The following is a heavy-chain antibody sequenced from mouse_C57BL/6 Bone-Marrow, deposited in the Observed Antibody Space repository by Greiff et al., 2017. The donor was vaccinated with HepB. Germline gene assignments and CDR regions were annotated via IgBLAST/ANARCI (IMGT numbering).Heavy chain of an antibody. Sequence: EVQLQESVAELVRPGASVKLSCTASGFNIKNTYMHWVKQRPEQGLEWIGRIDPANGNTKYAPKFQGKATITADTSSNTAYLQLSSLTSEDTANYYCALYYYGSSPYYFDYWGQGTTLTVSA. CDR2: IDPANGNT. D-gene: IGHD1-1*01. V-gene: IGHV14-3*01. J-gene: IGHJ2*01. CDR3: ALYYYGSSPYYFDY. CDR1: GFNIKNTY.